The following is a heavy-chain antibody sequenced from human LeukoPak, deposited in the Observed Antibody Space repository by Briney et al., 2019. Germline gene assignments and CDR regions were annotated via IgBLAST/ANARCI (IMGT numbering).Heavy chain of an antibody. D-gene: IGHD1-26*01. Sequence: PGGSLRLSCAASGFTFSSYSMNWVRQAPGKGLEWVSSISSSSSYIYYADSVKGRFTISRDDAENSLYLQMNSLRAEDTAVYYCARKTSGGASPFDYWGQGTLATVSS. CDR1: GFTFSSYS. V-gene: IGHV3-21*01. CDR2: ISSSSSYI. CDR3: ARKTSGGASPFDY. J-gene: IGHJ4*02.